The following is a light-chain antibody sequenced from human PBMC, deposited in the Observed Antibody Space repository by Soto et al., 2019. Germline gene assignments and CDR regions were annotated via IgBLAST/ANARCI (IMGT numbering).Light chain of an antibody. CDR2: DAS. V-gene: IGKV1-5*01. J-gene: IGKJ1*01. CDR1: QSISGW. CDR3: QHSYNTPRT. Sequence: DIRITHSPSIVCAYVEHIVTITCRASQSISGWLAWYQQKPGKAPKLLIYDASSLESGVPSRFSGSGSGTDFTLTIGSLQPEDFATYYCQHSYNTPRTFGQGTKVDIK.